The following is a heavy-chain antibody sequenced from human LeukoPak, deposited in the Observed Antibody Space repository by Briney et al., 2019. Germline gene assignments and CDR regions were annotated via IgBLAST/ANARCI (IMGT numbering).Heavy chain of an antibody. J-gene: IGHJ4*02. Sequence: SETLSLTCTVSGFSISSYYWSWLRQPPGKGLEWIGYIYYSGSTNYNPSLKSRVTISVDTSKNQFSLKLSSVTAADTAVYYCARHYCSGGSCYFYFDYWGQGTLVTVSS. CDR2: IYYSGST. D-gene: IGHD2-15*01. CDR3: ARHYCSGGSCYFYFDY. V-gene: IGHV4-59*01. CDR1: GFSISSYY.